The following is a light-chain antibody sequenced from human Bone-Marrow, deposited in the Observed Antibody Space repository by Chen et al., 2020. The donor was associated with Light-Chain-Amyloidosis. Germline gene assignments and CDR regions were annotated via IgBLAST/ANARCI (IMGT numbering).Light chain of an antibody. CDR3: QSYQGSSQGV. V-gene: IGLV6-57*01. Sequence: NFILTQPHSVSESPATPVIISCPRSSGSIATNYVQWYQQRPGSSPTTVIYEDDQRPSGVPDRFSGSIDRSSNSASLTISGLKTEDEADYYCQSYQGSSQGVFGGGTKLTVL. CDR1: SGSIATNY. J-gene: IGLJ3*02. CDR2: EDD.